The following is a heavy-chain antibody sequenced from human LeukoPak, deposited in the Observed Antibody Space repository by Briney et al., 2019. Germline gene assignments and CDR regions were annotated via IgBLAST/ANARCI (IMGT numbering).Heavy chain of an antibody. CDR2: IYPSGTT. J-gene: IGHJ5*02. CDR1: GGSISSYY. D-gene: IGHD6-13*01. CDR3: ARAYSSSWYFNWFDP. V-gene: IGHV4-4*07. Sequence: PSETLSLTCTVSGGSISSYYWSWIRQPAGKGLEWIGSIYPSGTTYYNPSLKTRVTISVDTSKNQFSLKLSSVTAADRAVYFCARAYSSSWYFNWFDPWGQGTLVTVSS.